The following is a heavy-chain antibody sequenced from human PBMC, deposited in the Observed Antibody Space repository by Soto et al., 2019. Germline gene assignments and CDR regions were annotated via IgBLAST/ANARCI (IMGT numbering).Heavy chain of an antibody. D-gene: IGHD2-2*01. CDR2: VYYSGSS. CDR1: GDSISGGACF. Sequence: SETLSLTCTVSGDSISGGACFWSWIRQPPGKCLEWIANVYYSGSSYYNPSLKSRLTISVDTTKNQFSLQLKSMTAADTAVYYCAKLSCTSSTCYFPGWFDPWGQGTLVTVYS. J-gene: IGHJ5*02. V-gene: IGHV4-31*03. CDR3: AKLSCTSSTCYFPGWFDP.